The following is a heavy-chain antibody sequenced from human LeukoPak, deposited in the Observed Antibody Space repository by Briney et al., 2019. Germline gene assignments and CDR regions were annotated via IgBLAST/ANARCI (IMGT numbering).Heavy chain of an antibody. CDR3: AKGSYSSGWYESY. CDR1: GFTFSIYA. Sequence: PGGSLRLSCAASGFTFSIYAMSWVRQAPGKVLEWVSATSGSGGSTYYADSVKGRFTISRDNSKNTLYLQMNSLRAEDTAVYYCAKGSYSSGWYESYWGQGTLVTVSS. J-gene: IGHJ4*02. CDR2: TSGSGGST. D-gene: IGHD6-19*01. V-gene: IGHV3-23*01.